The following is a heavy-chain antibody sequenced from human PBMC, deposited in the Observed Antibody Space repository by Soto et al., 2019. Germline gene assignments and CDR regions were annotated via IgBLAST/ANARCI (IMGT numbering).Heavy chain of an antibody. D-gene: IGHD6-19*01. CDR1: GFTFDDYA. V-gene: IGHV3-9*01. CDR2: ISWNSGSI. J-gene: IGHJ6*02. CDR3: AKDVSSGSRTYYYYYGMDV. Sequence: PGGSLRLSCAASGFTFDDYAMHWVRQAPGKGLEWVSGISWNSGSIGYADSVKGRFTISRDNAKNSLYLQMNSLRAEDTALYYCAKDVSSGSRTYYYYYGMDVRGQGTTVTVSS.